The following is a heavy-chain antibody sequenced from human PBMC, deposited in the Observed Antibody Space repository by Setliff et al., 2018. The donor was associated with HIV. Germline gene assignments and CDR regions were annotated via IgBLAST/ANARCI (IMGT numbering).Heavy chain of an antibody. CDR2: IYTGGST. CDR1: GGSISSSSNY. J-gene: IGHJ1*01. V-gene: IGHV4-61*02. Sequence: LSLTCIVSGGSISSSSNYWSWIRQSAGKGLEWVGRIYTGGSTYYIPSLSSRVTISADTPKNQYSLKLTSVTAADTAVYYCARVVVRGVTFIAEYFQHWGQGTLVTVSS. D-gene: IGHD3-10*01. CDR3: ARVVVRGVTFIAEYFQH.